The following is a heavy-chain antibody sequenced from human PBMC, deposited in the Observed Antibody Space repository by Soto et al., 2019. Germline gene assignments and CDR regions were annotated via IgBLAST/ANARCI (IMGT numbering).Heavy chain of an antibody. V-gene: IGHV3-20*01. J-gene: IGHJ4*02. CDR2: VNWNGGST. Sequence: EVQLVESGGGVLRPGGSLRLSCAASGFTFDDYGMSWARQAPGKGLEWVSGVNWNGGSTGYADSVKGRFTISRDNAKNALYLQMNSLRAEDEAFYECVRGARLNFDYWGQGTLVTVSS. CDR3: VRGARLNFDY. CDR1: GFTFDDYG. D-gene: IGHD2-21*01.